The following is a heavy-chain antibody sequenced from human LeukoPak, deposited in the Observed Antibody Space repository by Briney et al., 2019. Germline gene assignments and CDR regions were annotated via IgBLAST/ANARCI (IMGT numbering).Heavy chain of an antibody. CDR2: IYHSGST. Sequence: SETLSLTCTVSGYSISSGYYWGWIRQPPGKGLEWIGSIYHSGSTYYNPSLKSRVTISVDTSKNQFSLKLSSVTAADTAVYYCARTIVGQQLVYWFDPWGQGTLVTVSS. CDR1: GYSISSGYY. J-gene: IGHJ5*02. V-gene: IGHV4-38-2*02. D-gene: IGHD6-13*01. CDR3: ARTIVGQQLVYWFDP.